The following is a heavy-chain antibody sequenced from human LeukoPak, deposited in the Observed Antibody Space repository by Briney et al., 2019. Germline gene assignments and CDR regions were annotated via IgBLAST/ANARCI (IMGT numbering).Heavy chain of an antibody. V-gene: IGHV4-4*02. D-gene: IGHD1-26*01. CDR1: GGSISSSNW. CDR3: AREVGSPGIYFFYMDV. Sequence: SGTLSLTCAVSGGSISSSNWWSWVRQPPGKGLEWIGEIYHSGSTNYNPSLKSRVTISLDKSKNQFSLKLSSVTAADTAVYYCAREVGSPGIYFFYMDVWGKGTTVTVSS. J-gene: IGHJ6*03. CDR2: IYHSGST.